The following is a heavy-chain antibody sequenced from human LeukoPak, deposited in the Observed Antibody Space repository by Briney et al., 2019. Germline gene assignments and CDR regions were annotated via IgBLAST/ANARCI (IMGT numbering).Heavy chain of an antibody. Sequence: PGRSLRLSCAASGFTFSSYAMHWVRQAPGKGLEWVAVISYDGSNKYYADSVKGRFTISRDNSKNTLYLQMNSLRAEDTAVYYCAKGPRTYYYVSSGPGFLDYWGQGTLVTVSS. CDR2: ISYDGSNK. D-gene: IGHD3-22*01. CDR3: AKGPRTYYYVSSGPGFLDY. CDR1: GFTFSSYA. J-gene: IGHJ4*02. V-gene: IGHV3-30-3*01.